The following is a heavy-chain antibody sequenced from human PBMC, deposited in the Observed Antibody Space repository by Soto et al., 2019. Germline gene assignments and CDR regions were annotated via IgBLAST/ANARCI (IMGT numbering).Heavy chain of an antibody. D-gene: IGHD3-10*01. CDR2: ISGSGGST. J-gene: IGHJ4*02. CDR3: AIDTGPSAPRDYLDY. Sequence: EVQVLASGGGLVQPGGSLRLSCAASGFTFSGSAMSWVRQAPGKGLEWVSTISGSGGSTYYADSVKGRFTISRDNNKNTLFLQMNSLRAEDTATYYWAIDTGPSAPRDYLDYWVRGTLVTVAP. V-gene: IGHV3-23*01. CDR1: GFTFSGSA.